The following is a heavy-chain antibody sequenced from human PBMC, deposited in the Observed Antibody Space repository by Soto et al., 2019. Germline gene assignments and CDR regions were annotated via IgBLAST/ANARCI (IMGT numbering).Heavy chain of an antibody. J-gene: IGHJ4*02. CDR2: LSSTGTTT. CDR3: AKERDGFDY. Sequence: EVRLLESGGGLVHPGGSLRLSCAASGFTFRSYAMSWVRQAPGKGLEWVSALSSTGTTTYYANSVKGRFTISRDNSKNTLYLQMNSLRAEDTAVYYCAKERDGFDYWGQGTLVTVSS. CDR1: GFTFRSYA. V-gene: IGHV3-23*01. D-gene: IGHD2-8*01.